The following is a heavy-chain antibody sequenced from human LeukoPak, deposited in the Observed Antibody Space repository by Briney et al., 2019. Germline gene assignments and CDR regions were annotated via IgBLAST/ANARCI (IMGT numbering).Heavy chain of an antibody. CDR2: IYYSGST. CDR3: ASRFTGPDYYDSSGYGG. D-gene: IGHD3-22*01. V-gene: IGHV4-39*01. J-gene: IGHJ4*02. CDR1: GGSISSSSYY. Sequence: PSETLSLTCTVSGGSISSSSYYWGWIRQPPGKGLEWIGSIYYSGSTYYNPSLKSRVTISVDTSKNQFSLKLSSATAADTAVYYCASRFTGPDYYDSSGYGGWGQGTLVTVSS.